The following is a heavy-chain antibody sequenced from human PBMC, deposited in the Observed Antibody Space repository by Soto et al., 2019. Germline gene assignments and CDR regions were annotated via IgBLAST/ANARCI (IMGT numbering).Heavy chain of an antibody. V-gene: IGHV3-49*03. J-gene: IGHJ5*02. D-gene: IGHD6-19*01. Sequence: GGSLRLSCTASGFTFGDYAMSWFRQAPGKGLEWVGFIRSKAYGGTTEYAASAKGRFTISRDDSKSIAYLQMNSLKTEDTAVYYCTRVPNSSGWYGWFDPWGQGTLVTVSS. CDR2: IRSKAYGGTT. CDR3: TRVPNSSGWYGWFDP. CDR1: GFTFGDYA.